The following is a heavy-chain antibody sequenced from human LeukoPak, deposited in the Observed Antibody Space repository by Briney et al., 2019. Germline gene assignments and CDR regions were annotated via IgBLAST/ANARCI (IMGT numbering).Heavy chain of an antibody. V-gene: IGHV3-23*01. CDR2: FSGSGGST. Sequence: GGSLRLSCAASGFTFDDYGMSWVRQAPGKGLEWVSAFSGSGGSTYYADSVKGRFTISRDNSKNTVYLQMNSLRAEDTAVYYCARGRSGSYGFFDYWSLGNLVTVSS. J-gene: IGHJ4*02. CDR3: ARGRSGSYGFFDY. CDR1: GFTFDDYG. D-gene: IGHD3-10*01.